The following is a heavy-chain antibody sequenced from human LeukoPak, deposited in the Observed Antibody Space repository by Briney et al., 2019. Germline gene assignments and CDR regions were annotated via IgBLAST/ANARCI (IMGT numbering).Heavy chain of an antibody. V-gene: IGHV4-39*07. D-gene: IGHD2-15*01. Sequence: SETLSLTCTVSGGSISSSNYYWSWIRQPPGKGLEWIGEINHSGSTNYNPSLKSRVTISVDTSKNQFSLKLSSVTAADTAVYYCARVLFLTHGYCSGGSCSSWFDPWGQGTLVTVSS. CDR1: GGSISSSNYY. CDR2: INHSGST. J-gene: IGHJ5*02. CDR3: ARVLFLTHGYCSGGSCSSWFDP.